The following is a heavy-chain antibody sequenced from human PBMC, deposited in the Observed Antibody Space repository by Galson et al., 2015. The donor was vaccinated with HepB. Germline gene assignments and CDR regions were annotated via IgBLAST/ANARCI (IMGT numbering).Heavy chain of an antibody. J-gene: IGHJ4*02. V-gene: IGHV3-33*01. D-gene: IGHD3-10*01. Sequence: SLRLSCAASGFTFSSYGMHWVRQAPGKGLEWVAVIWYDGSNKYYADSVKGRFTISRDNSKNTLYLQMNSLRAEDTAVYYCARTFGEHASDYWGQGTLVTVSS. CDR3: ARTFGEHASDY. CDR1: GFTFSSYG. CDR2: IWYDGSNK.